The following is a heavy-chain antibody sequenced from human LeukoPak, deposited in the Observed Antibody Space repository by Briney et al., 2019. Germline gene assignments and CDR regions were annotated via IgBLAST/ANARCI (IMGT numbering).Heavy chain of an antibody. CDR2: INPSGGST. CDR1: GYTFTIYY. D-gene: IGHD3-22*01. V-gene: IGHV1-46*01. CDR3: ARVGSGDSSAYWVGSFDY. J-gene: IGHJ4*02. Sequence: ASVTVSCKASGYTFTIYYMHWVRQAPGQGREWMGVINPSGGSTSYAQKFQGRVTMTRDTSTSTVYMELSSLRSEDTAVYYCARVGSGDSSAYWVGSFDYWGQGTLVTVSS.